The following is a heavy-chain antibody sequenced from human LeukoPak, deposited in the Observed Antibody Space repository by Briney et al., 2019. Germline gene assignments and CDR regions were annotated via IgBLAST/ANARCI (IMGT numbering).Heavy chain of an antibody. Sequence: GGSLRLSCAASGFTFDYYAMHWVRQAPGKGLEWVSGISWNSGSIGYADSVKGRFTISRDNAKNSLYLQMNSLRAEDTALYYCAKDKWQVGATPFDYWGQGTLVTVSS. D-gene: IGHD1-26*01. V-gene: IGHV3-9*01. CDR3: AKDKWQVGATPFDY. CDR1: GFTFDYYA. J-gene: IGHJ4*02. CDR2: ISWNSGSI.